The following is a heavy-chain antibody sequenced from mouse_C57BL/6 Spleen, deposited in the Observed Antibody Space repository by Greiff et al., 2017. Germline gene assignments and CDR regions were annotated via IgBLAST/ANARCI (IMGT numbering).Heavy chain of an antibody. D-gene: IGHD2-3*01. Sequence: VQLQQSGAELARPGASVKLSCKASGYTFTSYGISWVKQRTGQGLEWIGEIYPRSGNTYYNEKFKGKATLTADKSSSTAYMELRSLTSEDSAVYFCAREQGLLPAYWGQGTLVTVSA. J-gene: IGHJ3*01. V-gene: IGHV1-81*01. CDR2: IYPRSGNT. CDR1: GYTFTSYG. CDR3: AREQGLLPAY.